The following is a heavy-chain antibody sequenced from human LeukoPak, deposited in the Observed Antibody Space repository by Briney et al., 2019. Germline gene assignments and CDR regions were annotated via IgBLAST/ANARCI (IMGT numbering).Heavy chain of an antibody. CDR2: IIPILGIA. J-gene: IGHJ6*02. V-gene: IGHV1-69*04. D-gene: IGHD4-17*01. CDR3: ARATTVTTFLYYYYGMDV. Sequence: ASVKVSCKASGGTFSSYAISWVRQAPGQGLEWMGRIIPILGIANYAQKFQGRVTITADKSTSTAYMELSRLRSDDTAVYYCARATTVTTFLYYYYGMDVWGQGTTVTVSS. CDR1: GGTFSSYA.